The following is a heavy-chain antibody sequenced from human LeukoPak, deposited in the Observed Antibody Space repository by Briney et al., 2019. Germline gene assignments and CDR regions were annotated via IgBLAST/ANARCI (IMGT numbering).Heavy chain of an antibody. D-gene: IGHD6-19*01. V-gene: IGHV3-30*04. Sequence: GGSLRLSCAPSGVSLSNYALDWVRQAPGKGLEWVAAISYDGSKTYYTDSVKGRFTISRDDPSDTLSLQMDSLRAEDTALYYCTTSTTVAGTFWFDPRGQGTLVIVSS. CDR2: ISYDGSKT. CDR3: TTSTTVAGTFWFDP. J-gene: IGHJ5*02. CDR1: GVSLSNYA.